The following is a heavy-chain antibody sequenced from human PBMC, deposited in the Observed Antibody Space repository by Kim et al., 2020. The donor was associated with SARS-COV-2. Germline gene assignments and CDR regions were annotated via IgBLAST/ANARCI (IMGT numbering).Heavy chain of an antibody. D-gene: IGHD6-13*01. V-gene: IGHV4-59*13. J-gene: IGHJ4*02. CDR1: GGSISSYY. CDR2: IYYSGST. CDR3: ARFAGSYSSSWYDY. Sequence: SETLSLTCTVSGGSISSYYWSWIRQPPGKGLEWIGYIYYSGSTNYNPSLKSRVTISVDTSKNQFSLKLSSVTAADTAVYYCARFAGSYSSSWYDYWGQGTLVTVSS.